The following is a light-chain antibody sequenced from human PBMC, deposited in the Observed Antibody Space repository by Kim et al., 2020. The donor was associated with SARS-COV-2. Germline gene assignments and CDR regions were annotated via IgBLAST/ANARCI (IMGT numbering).Light chain of an antibody. J-gene: IGKJ4*01. CDR2: EAS. CDR3: QEYNSYSALT. V-gene: IGKV1-5*03. Sequence: SVGDTVTITCRASQRISSWLAWYQQKPGKAPKLLIYEASRLESGVPSRFSGSESGTEFTLTISSLQPDDFATYYCQEYNSYSALTFGGGTKVDIK. CDR1: QRISSW.